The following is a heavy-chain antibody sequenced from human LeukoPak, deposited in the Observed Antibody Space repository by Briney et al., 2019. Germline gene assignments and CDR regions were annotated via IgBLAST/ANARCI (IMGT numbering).Heavy chain of an antibody. D-gene: IGHD4-11*01. CDR1: GGSISSGGYS. CDR2: IYHSGST. Sequence: SETLSLTCAVSGGSISSGGYSWSWIRQPPGKGLEWIGYIYHSGSTYYNPSLKSRVTISVDRSKNQFSLKLSSVTAADTAVYYCARKNDSSDYFDHWGQGTLVTVSS. J-gene: IGHJ4*02. V-gene: IGHV4-30-2*01. CDR3: ARKNDSSDYFDH.